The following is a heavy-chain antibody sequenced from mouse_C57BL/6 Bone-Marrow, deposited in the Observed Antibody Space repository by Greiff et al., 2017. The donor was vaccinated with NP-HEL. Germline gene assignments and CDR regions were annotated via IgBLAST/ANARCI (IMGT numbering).Heavy chain of an antibody. CDR3: ARGAQALYALDY. V-gene: IGHV1-50*01. CDR1: GYNFTSYW. D-gene: IGHD3-2*02. CDR2: IDPADSDT. J-gene: IGHJ4*01. Sequence: QVQLQQPGAELVKPGASVKLSCKASGYNFTSYWMQGVKQRPGQGLEWIGEIDPADSDTNYNKKFKGKATLTVDTSSSTAYMQLSSRTSEDSAVYYCARGAQALYALDYWGQGTSVTVSS.